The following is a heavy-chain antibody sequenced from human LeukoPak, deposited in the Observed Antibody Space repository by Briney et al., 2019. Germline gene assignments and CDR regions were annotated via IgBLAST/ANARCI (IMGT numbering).Heavy chain of an antibody. V-gene: IGHV3-23*01. D-gene: IGHD6-19*01. CDR3: ARIRRDGSDWYADDS. CDR1: GFTFSNYA. CDR2: IRGSGLTT. J-gene: IGHJ4*02. Sequence: PGGSLRLSCAASGFTFSNYALIWVRQGPVEGLEWVSAIRGSGLTTFYADSVKGRFTISRDNSKDTLYLQMNSLRAADTAVYYCARIRRDGSDWYADDSWGQGILVTVSS.